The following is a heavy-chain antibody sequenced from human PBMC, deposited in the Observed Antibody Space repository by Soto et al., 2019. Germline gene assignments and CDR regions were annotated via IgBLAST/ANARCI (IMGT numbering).Heavy chain of an antibody. V-gene: IGHV4-4*07. Sequence: ETLSLTCTVSGGSMSSYYWTWIRQPAGKGLEWIGRVYSSGGTHYNPSLKSRVTISLDTSKNQFSLRLLSVTDADTAVYYCARGRRFSDWFDPWGQGTLVTVSS. CDR1: GGSMSSYY. J-gene: IGHJ5*02. CDR2: VYSSGGT. CDR3: ARGRRFSDWFDP. D-gene: IGHD3-3*01.